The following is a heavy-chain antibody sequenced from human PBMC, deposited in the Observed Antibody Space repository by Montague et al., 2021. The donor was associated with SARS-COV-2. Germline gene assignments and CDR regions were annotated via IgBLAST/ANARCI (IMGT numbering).Heavy chain of an antibody. CDR3: ARDLWVWLSVEGSFDY. V-gene: IGHV4-39*06. Sequence: SETLSLTCTVSGGSISSSSYYWGWIRQPPGKGLEWIGSIYYSGSTYYXXXLKSRVTISVDTSKNQFPLKLRSVTAADTAVYYCARDLWVWLSVEGSFDYWGQGTLVTVSS. J-gene: IGHJ4*02. D-gene: IGHD3-10*01. CDR2: IYYSGST. CDR1: GGSISSSSYY.